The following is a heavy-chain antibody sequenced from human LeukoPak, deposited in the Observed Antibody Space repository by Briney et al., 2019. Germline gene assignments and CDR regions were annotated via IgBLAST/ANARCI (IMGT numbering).Heavy chain of an antibody. Sequence: PSETLSLTCTVSGGSISNYYWSWIRQPPGKGLEWIGYIYYSGSTNYNPSPKSRVTISVDTSKNQFSLKLTSVTAADTAVYYCARDYSGSNAFDIWGQGTMVTVSS. V-gene: IGHV4-59*01. CDR3: ARDYSGSNAFDI. J-gene: IGHJ3*02. D-gene: IGHD3-10*01. CDR2: IYYSGST. CDR1: GGSISNYY.